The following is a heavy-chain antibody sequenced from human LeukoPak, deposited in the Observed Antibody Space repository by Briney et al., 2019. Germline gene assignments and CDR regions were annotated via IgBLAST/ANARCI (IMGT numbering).Heavy chain of an antibody. CDR1: GGSFSGYY. CDR2: INHSGST. J-gene: IGHJ6*04. CDR3: ARGLSYYYGSGRLDV. D-gene: IGHD3-10*01. Sequence: SETLSLTCAVYGGSFSGYYWSWIRQPPGKGLEWIGEINHSGSTNYNPSLKSRVTISVDTSKNQFSLKLSSVTAADTAVYYCARGLSYYYGSGRLDVWGKGTTVTVSS. V-gene: IGHV4-34*01.